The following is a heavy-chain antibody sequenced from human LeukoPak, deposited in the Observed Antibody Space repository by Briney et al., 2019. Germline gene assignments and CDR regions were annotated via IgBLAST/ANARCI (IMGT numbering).Heavy chain of an antibody. CDR1: GFTFSRYW. CDR3: ARGGSPPEALGDAFDI. CDR2: IDSDGSST. D-gene: IGHD1-26*01. Sequence: GGSLRLSCAASGFTFSRYWTHWVRQAPGKGLVRVSRIDSDGSSTINADSVKGRFTISRDNAKNTLYLQMNSLRVEDTALYFCARGGSPPEALGDAFDIWGQGTMVTVSS. V-gene: IGHV3-74*01. J-gene: IGHJ3*02.